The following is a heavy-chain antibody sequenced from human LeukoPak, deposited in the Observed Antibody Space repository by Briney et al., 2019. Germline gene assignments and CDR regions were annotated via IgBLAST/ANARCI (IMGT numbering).Heavy chain of an antibody. J-gene: IGHJ4*02. Sequence: GESLTISCKVSGYSFTSYWIGWVRQMPGKGLEWMGRIDPDDSYTDYSPSFQGHVTISADKSITTAYLQWTSLRASDTAIYYCVIEGTIYSNRCNDCWGQGTLVTVSS. D-gene: IGHD6-13*01. CDR3: VIEGTIYSNRCNDC. CDR2: IDPDDSYT. V-gene: IGHV5-10-1*01. CDR1: GYSFTSYW.